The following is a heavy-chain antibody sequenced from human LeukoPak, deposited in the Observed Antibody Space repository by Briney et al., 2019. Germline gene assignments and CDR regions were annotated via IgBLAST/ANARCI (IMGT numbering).Heavy chain of an antibody. Sequence: PGESLKISCKGSGYSFTSYWIGWVRQMPGKGLEWMGIIYPGDSDTRYSPSFQGQVTISADKSISTAYLQWSSLKASDTAMYYCARFLHIAVAGPTGWFDPWGQGTQVTVSS. CDR1: GYSFTSYW. CDR3: ARFLHIAVAGPTGWFDP. D-gene: IGHD6-19*01. CDR2: IYPGDSDT. V-gene: IGHV5-51*01. J-gene: IGHJ5*02.